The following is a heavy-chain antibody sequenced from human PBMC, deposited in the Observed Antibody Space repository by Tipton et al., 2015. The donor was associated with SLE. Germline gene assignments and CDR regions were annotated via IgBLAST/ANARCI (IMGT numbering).Heavy chain of an antibody. J-gene: IGHJ4*02. Sequence: TLSLTCTVSGGSISSGSYYWSWIRQPAGKGLEWIGRVSASGSTKYNPSLKSRVSISVDTSKNQFSLQLTSVTAADTAIYYCARDEYRYDGTGYHLLGHFDYWGQGTLVTVSS. V-gene: IGHV4-61*02. CDR2: VSASGST. D-gene: IGHD3-22*01. CDR3: ARDEYRYDGTGYHLLGHFDY. CDR1: GGSISSGSYY.